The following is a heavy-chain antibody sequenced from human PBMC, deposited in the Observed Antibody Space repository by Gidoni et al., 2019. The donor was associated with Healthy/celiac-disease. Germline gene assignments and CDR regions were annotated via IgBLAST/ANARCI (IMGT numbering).Heavy chain of an antibody. Sequence: QVQLVESGGGVVQPGRSLRLSCAASGFTFSSYGMHWVRQAPGKWLAWVAVISYDGSNKYYADSVKGRFTISRDNSKNTLYLQMNSLRAEDTAVYYCAKDLSRAGTVLAPEMSGGQGTLVTVSS. CDR1: GFTFSSYG. CDR3: AKDLSRAGTVLAPEMS. J-gene: IGHJ4*02. V-gene: IGHV3-30*18. D-gene: IGHD6-13*01. CDR2: ISYDGSNK.